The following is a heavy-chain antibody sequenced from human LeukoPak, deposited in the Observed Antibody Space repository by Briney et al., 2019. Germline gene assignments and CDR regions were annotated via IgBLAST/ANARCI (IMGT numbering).Heavy chain of an antibody. D-gene: IGHD1-26*01. Sequence: GGSLRLSCAASGFTFTSYSMKWVRQAPGKGLEWVSSISSSSSDIYYADSMKGRFTISRDNAQNSVYLQMNSLRGEDTGVYFCAADPWGSRLYSGQGIVVTVSS. CDR3: AADPWGSRLY. CDR1: GFTFTSYS. J-gene: IGHJ4*02. V-gene: IGHV3-21*01. CDR2: ISSSSSDI.